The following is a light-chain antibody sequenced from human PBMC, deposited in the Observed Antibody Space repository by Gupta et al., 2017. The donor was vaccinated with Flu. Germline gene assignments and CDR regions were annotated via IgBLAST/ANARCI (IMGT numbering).Light chain of an antibody. CDR2: DAA. CDR3: QQHVIWPPVT. V-gene: IGKV3-11*01. J-gene: IGKJ5*01. CDR1: QTVSNY. Sequence: VLTQSPATLSLSPGERATLSCRASQTVSNYLIWYQQKPGQPARMLLIDAAYRAPGVPARFSGSGGGTEVTLTISNREQEDYAAYYCQQHVIWPPVTFGQGTRLEIK.